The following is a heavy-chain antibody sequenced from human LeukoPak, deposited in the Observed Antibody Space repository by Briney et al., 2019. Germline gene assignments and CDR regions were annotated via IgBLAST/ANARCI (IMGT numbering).Heavy chain of an antibody. CDR2: IKSKTDGGTT. V-gene: IGHV3-15*01. D-gene: IGHD1-14*01. CDR3: ATYNDRDAFEN. Sequence: KPGGSLRLSCAASGFPFINYAMTWVRQAPGKGLEWVGRIKSKTDGGTTDDAAPVKVRFTVSRDDSKNTLYLQMNSLKTEDTAVYYCATYNDRDAFENWGQGTMVTVSP. J-gene: IGHJ3*02. CDR1: GFPFINYA.